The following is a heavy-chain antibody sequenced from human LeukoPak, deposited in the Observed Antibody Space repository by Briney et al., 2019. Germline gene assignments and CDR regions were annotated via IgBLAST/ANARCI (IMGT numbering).Heavy chain of an antibody. V-gene: IGHV4-34*01. CDR2: INHSGST. J-gene: IGHJ3*02. CDR1: GGSFSGYY. CDR3: ARGALRYAFDI. Sequence: SETLSLTCAVYGGSFSGYYWSWIRQPPGKGLEWIGEINHSGSTNYNPSLKSRVTISVDTSKNQFSLKLNSVTAADTAVYSCARGALRYAFDIWGQGTVVTVSS.